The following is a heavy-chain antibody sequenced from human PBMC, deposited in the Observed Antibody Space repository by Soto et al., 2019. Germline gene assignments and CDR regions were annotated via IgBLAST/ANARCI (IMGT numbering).Heavy chain of an antibody. CDR1: GITISNYP. CDR3: VKDDGGYPSTAPH. CDR2: ISGRGDRT. D-gene: IGHD3-22*01. Sequence: EVQLLESGGGLVQPGGSLRLSCAASGITISNYPMSWVRQAPGKGLDWVSGISGRGDRTYNADSAKGRFTISKDISRNSLSLQLDSLGVEDTAVYFCVKDDGGYPSTAPHWGQGTLVTVSS. J-gene: IGHJ4*02. V-gene: IGHV3-23*01.